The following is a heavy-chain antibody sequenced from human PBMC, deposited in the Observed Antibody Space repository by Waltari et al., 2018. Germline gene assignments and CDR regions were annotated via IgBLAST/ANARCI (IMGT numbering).Heavy chain of an antibody. J-gene: IGHJ4*02. CDR3: ARLGPKYGDYSGPFDY. D-gene: IGHD4-17*01. Sequence: QLQLQESGPGLVKPSETLSLTCTVSGGSISSSSYYWGWIRQPPGKGLEWIGSIYYSGSTYYNPSFKSRVTISVDTSKNQFSLKLSSVTAADTAVYYCARLGPKYGDYSGPFDYWGQGTLVTVSS. V-gene: IGHV4-39*07. CDR1: GGSISSSSYY. CDR2: IYYSGST.